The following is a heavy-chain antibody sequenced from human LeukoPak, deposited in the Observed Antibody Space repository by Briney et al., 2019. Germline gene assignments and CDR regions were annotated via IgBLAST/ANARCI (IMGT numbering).Heavy chain of an antibody. Sequence: SETLSLTCAVYGGSFSGYYWSWIRQPPGKGPEWIGEINHSGSTNYNPSLKSRVTISVDTSKNQFSLKLSSVTAADTAVYYCARGGVVVPAAIRQDYYYYYYGMDVWGQGTTVTVSS. D-gene: IGHD2-2*02. CDR1: GGSFSGYY. CDR3: ARGGVVVPAAIRQDYYYYYYGMDV. CDR2: INHSGST. V-gene: IGHV4-34*01. J-gene: IGHJ6*02.